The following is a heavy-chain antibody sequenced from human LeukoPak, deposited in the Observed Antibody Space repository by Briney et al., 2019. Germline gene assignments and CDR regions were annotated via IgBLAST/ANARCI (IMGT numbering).Heavy chain of an antibody. CDR3: ARPRWLQFGPHDS. CDR2: IKQDGSEK. V-gene: IGHV3-7*01. J-gene: IGHJ4*02. Sequence: GGSLRLSCAASGFTLSTFWMSWVRQAPGKGLEWVANIKQDGSEKYYVDSVKGRFTISRDNAKNSLYLQMNSLRAEDTTVYYCARPRWLQFGPHDSWGQGSLVTVSS. D-gene: IGHD5-12*01. CDR1: GFTLSTFW.